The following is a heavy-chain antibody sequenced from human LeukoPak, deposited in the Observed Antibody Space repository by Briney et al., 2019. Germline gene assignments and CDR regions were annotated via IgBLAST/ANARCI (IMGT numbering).Heavy chain of an antibody. V-gene: IGHV4-4*07. J-gene: IGHJ6*03. CDR2: IYTSGST. Sequence: SETLSLTCTVSGGSISSYYWSWIRQPAGKGLEWIGRIYTSGSTNYNPSLKSRVTMSVDTSKNQFSLKLSSVTAADTVVYYCARDGGSSSWYEYYYYYMDVWGKGTTVTISS. D-gene: IGHD6-13*01. CDR1: GGSISSYY. CDR3: ARDGGSSSWYEYYYYYMDV.